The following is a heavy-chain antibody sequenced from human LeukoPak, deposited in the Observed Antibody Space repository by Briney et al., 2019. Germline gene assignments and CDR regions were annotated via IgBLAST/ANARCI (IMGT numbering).Heavy chain of an antibody. CDR1: GGTFSSYA. Sequence: ASVKVSCKASGGTFSSYAISWVRQAPGQGLEWMGGIIPIFGTANYAQKFQGRVTITADESTSTAYMELSSLRSEDTAVYYCASEEQLRIHYRPYYFDYWGQGTLVTVSS. V-gene: IGHV1-69*13. J-gene: IGHJ4*02. CDR3: ASEEQLRIHYRPYYFDY. D-gene: IGHD6-6*01. CDR2: IIPIFGTA.